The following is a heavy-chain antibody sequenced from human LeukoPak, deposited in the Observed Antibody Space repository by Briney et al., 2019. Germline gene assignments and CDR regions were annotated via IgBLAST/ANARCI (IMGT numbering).Heavy chain of an antibody. V-gene: IGHV1-58*01. J-gene: IGHJ4*02. CDR2: IVVGSGNT. Sequence: SVKVSCKASGFTFTSSVGQWVRQARGQRLEGIGWIVVGSGNTNYAQKFQERVTITRDMSTSTAYMELSSLRFEDTAVYYCAADRAGSYLRFVYWGQGTPVTVSS. D-gene: IGHD3-10*01. CDR3: AADRAGSYLRFVY. CDR1: GFTFTSSV.